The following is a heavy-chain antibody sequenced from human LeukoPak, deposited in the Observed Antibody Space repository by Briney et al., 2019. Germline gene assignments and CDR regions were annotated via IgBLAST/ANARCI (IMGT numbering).Heavy chain of an antibody. CDR3: ARDGGLQLPLGWFDP. CDR2: IYHSGST. J-gene: IGHJ5*02. Sequence: PSGTLSLTCAVSGGSISSSNWWSWVRQPPGRGLEWIGSIYHSGSTYYNPSLKSRVTISVDTSKNQFSLKLGSVTAADTAVYYCARDGGLQLPLGWFDPWGQGTLVIVSS. V-gene: IGHV4-4*02. D-gene: IGHD1-7*01. CDR1: GGSISSSNW.